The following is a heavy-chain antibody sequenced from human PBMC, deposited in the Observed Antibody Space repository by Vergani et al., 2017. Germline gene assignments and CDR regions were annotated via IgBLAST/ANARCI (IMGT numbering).Heavy chain of an antibody. CDR3: ARGYRFWSGYHCPFGY. CDR1: GYTFTGYY. V-gene: IGHV1-2*02. D-gene: IGHD3-3*01. Sequence: QVQLVQSGAEVKKPGASVKVSCKASGYTFTGYYMHWVRQAPGQGLEWMGWINPNSGGTNYAQKYKGSVTMTRETSISTAYMEMSRLRSDDTAVYYCARGYRFWSGYHCPFGYWGQGTLVTVSS. CDR2: INPNSGGT. J-gene: IGHJ4*02.